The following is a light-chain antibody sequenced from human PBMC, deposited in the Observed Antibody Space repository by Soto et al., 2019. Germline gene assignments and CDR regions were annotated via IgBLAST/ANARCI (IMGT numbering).Light chain of an antibody. J-gene: IGLJ2*01. CDR3: SSYAGSTSVVV. CDR1: RSDDGSYNL. Sequence: QSALTQTACVSGSPGQSITLSVTGTRSDDGSYNLVSWYQQHPGKAPKLMIYDVTKRPSGVSLRLSCSKSGNTASLTISGPQAEDEAHYYCSSYAGSTSVVVFGGATKLTVL. CDR2: DVT. V-gene: IGLV2-23*02.